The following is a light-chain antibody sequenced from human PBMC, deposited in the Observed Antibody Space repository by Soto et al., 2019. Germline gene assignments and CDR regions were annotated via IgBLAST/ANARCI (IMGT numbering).Light chain of an antibody. CDR1: HSTSRS. J-gene: IGKJ1*01. V-gene: IGKV1-5*03. CDR3: QQYEM. Sequence: DIQMTQSPSTLSASVGDRVTITCRAGHSTSRSLAWYQKKAGKAPRLLIYKASSLESGVPSRFSGSGSGAEFTLTISGLQPDDSATYYCQQYEMFGRGTKVEIK. CDR2: KAS.